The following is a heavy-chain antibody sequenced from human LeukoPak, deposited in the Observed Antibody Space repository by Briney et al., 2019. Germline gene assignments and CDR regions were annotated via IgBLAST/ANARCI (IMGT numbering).Heavy chain of an antibody. J-gene: IGHJ4*02. CDR1: GFTFSSYS. V-gene: IGHV3-21*01. Sequence: GGSLRLSCAASGFTFSSYSMNWVRQAPGKGLEWVSSISSSSSYIYYADSVKGRFTISRDNAKSSLYLQMNSLRAEDTAVYYCARVGSYDFWSGYYFDYWGQGTLVTVSS. CDR3: ARVGSYDFWSGYYFDY. D-gene: IGHD3-3*01. CDR2: ISSSSSYI.